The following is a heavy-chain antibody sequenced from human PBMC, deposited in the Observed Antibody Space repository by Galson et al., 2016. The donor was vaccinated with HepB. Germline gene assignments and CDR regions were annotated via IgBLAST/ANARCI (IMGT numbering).Heavy chain of an antibody. CDR1: GFIFSDYS. CDR2: ITGDGSTT. J-gene: IGHJ4*02. V-gene: IGHV3-74*01. CDR3: TRGGDYGYK. D-gene: IGHD4-17*01. Sequence: SLRLSCAASGFIFSDYSMHWVRQAPGKGLVWVSRITGDGSTTNYADSAKGRFIIYRDNAKNTLYLQMTSLSAEDTAVYKCTRGGDYGYKWGQGTLVNVSP.